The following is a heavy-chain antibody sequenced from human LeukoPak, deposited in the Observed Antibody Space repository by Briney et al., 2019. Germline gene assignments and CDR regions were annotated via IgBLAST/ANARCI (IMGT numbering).Heavy chain of an antibody. J-gene: IGHJ5*02. D-gene: IGHD3-10*01. Sequence: PGGSLRLSCAASGFSFTSYWMTWVRQAPGKGLEWVANIKQDESEKFYGGSVKGRFTISRDNAKNSLYLQMNSLRVDDTAVYYCVREGELVGNWLDPWGQGTLVTVSS. CDR3: VREGELVGNWLDP. CDR1: GFSFTSYW. V-gene: IGHV3-7*01. CDR2: IKQDESEK.